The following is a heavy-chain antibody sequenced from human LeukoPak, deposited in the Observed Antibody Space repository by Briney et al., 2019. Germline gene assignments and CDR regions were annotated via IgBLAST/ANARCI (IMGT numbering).Heavy chain of an antibody. CDR2: ISYDGSNK. V-gene: IGHV3-30*03. CDR3: AIHPAYYYDSSGYYYFDY. CDR1: GFTFSSYG. Sequence: PGGSLRLSCAASGFTFSSYGMHWVCQAPGKGLEWVAVISYDGSNKYYADSVKGRFTISRDNSKNTLYLQMNSLRAEDTAVYYCAIHPAYYYDSSGYYYFDYWGQGTLVTVSS. J-gene: IGHJ4*02. D-gene: IGHD3-22*01.